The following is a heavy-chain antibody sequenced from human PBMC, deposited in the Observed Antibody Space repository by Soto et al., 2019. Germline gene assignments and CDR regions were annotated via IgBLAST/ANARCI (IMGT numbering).Heavy chain of an antibody. CDR1: GGSISSGGYY. J-gene: IGHJ6*02. CDR3: ARAHYHSSGYGMDV. D-gene: IGHD3-22*01. Sequence: SETLSLTCTVSGGSISSGGYYWSWIRQHPGKGLEWIGYIYYSGSTYYNPSLKSRVTISVDTSKNQFSLKLSSVTAADTAVYYCARAHYHSSGYGMDVWGQGTTVTVSS. CDR2: IYYSGST. V-gene: IGHV4-31*03.